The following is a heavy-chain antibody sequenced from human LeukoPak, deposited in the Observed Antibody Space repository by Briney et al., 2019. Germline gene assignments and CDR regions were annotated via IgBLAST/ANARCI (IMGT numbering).Heavy chain of an antibody. CDR3: ARGGTLVRGVAILYGMDV. J-gene: IGHJ6*02. V-gene: IGHV1-8*01. CDR2: MNSNSGNT. D-gene: IGHD3-10*01. CDR1: GYSITSYD. Sequence: GASVIVSCRASGYSITSYDINWVRQAAGQGLEWEGWMNSNSGNTGYARKFQGRVTLTRDTSINTAYMEVNSLTSEDTAVYYCARGGTLVRGVAILYGMDVWGQGTTVTVSS.